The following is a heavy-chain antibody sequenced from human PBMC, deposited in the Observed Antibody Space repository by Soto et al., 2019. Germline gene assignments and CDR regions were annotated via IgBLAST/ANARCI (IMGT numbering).Heavy chain of an antibody. CDR2: IGGSGGST. Sequence: EVQVLESGGGLVQPGGSLRLSCAASGFTFTSHVMSWVRQAPGKGLEWVSSIGGSGGSTYYADSVKGRFTVSRDNSKSTQYLQMNSLRVEDPAVYYCAKGWGDGWGQGTLVTVSS. CDR1: GFTFTSHV. D-gene: IGHD3-16*01. V-gene: IGHV3-23*01. J-gene: IGHJ4*02. CDR3: AKGWGDG.